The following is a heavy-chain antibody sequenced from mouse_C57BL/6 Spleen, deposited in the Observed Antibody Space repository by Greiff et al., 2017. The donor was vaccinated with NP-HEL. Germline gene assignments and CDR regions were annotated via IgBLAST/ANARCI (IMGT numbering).Heavy chain of an antibody. CDR1: GYSFTSYY. D-gene: IGHD1-1*01. CDR3: ARGSNGYFDV. Sequence: QVQLQQSGPELVKPGASVKISCKASGYSFTSYYIHWVKQRPGQGLEWIGWIYPGSGNTKYNEKFKGKATLTADTSSSTAYMQLSSLTSEDSAVYYCARGSNGYFDVWGTGTTVTVSS. CDR2: IYPGSGNT. J-gene: IGHJ1*03. V-gene: IGHV1-66*01.